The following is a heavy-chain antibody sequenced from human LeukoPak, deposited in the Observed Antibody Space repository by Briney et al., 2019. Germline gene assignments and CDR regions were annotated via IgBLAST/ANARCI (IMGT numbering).Heavy chain of an antibody. Sequence: SQTLSLTCAIYGDSVSSTRAAWNWIRQSPSRGLEWLGRTYYRSKWYNDYAVSVKSRITISPDTSKNQFSLQLNSVTPEDAAVYYCARVNSWTEEPDTGFDYWGQGTLVTVSS. V-gene: IGHV6-1*01. CDR2: TYYRSKWYN. J-gene: IGHJ4*02. D-gene: IGHD1-14*01. CDR3: ARVNSWTEEPDTGFDY. CDR1: GDSVSSTRAA.